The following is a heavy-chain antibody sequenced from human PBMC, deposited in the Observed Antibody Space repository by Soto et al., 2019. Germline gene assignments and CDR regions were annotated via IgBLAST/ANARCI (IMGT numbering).Heavy chain of an antibody. D-gene: IGHD3-10*01. CDR2: IYYSGST. J-gene: IGHJ6*03. Sequence: SETLSLTCTVSGGSISSSSYYWGWIRQPPGKGLEWIGSIYYSGSTYYNPSLKSRVTISVDTSKNQFSLKLSSVTAADTAVYYCARDGNPSAGSRYYYYYMDVWGKGTTVTVSS. V-gene: IGHV4-39*01. CDR1: GGSISSSSYY. CDR3: ARDGNPSAGSRYYYYYMDV.